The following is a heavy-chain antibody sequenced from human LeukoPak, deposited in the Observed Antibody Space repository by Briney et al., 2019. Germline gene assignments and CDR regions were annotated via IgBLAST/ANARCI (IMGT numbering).Heavy chain of an antibody. J-gene: IGHJ4*02. Sequence: GGSLRLSCAASGFIFSDYYMSWIRQAPGKGLEWVSSISSSSSYIYYADSVKGRFTISRDNAKNSLYLQMNSLRAEDTAVYYCARVPLLGAYYFDYWGQGTLVTVSS. CDR3: ARVPLLGAYYFDY. V-gene: IGHV3-11*06. CDR1: GFIFSDYY. CDR2: ISSSSSYI.